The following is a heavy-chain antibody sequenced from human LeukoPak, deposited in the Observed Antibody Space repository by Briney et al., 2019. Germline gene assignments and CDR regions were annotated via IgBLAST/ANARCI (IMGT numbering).Heavy chain of an antibody. J-gene: IGHJ5*02. CDR1: GYSFTSGHY. CDR3: ARWTRYGSGKNGFDP. Sequence: PSETLSLTCSVSGYSFTSGHYWGWIRQPPGKGLEWIANIYHTGSDHYNPSLKSRVTISVDTSKNQFSLKLSSVTAADTAVYYCARWTRYGSGKNGFDPWGQGTLVTVSS. CDR2: IYHTGSD. V-gene: IGHV4-38-2*01. D-gene: IGHD3-10*01.